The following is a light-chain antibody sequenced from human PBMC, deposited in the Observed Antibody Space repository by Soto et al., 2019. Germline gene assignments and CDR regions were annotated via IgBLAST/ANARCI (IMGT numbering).Light chain of an antibody. CDR3: QQYYSTPLT. Sequence: DIVMTQSPDSLAVSLGERATINCKSSQSVLYSSNNKNYLAWYQQKPGQPPKLLIYWASTRESGVPDRFSGSGSGTDFTLTISSLQAEDVAVYYCQQYYSTPLTFGQGSMVDIK. J-gene: IGKJ1*01. CDR2: WAS. V-gene: IGKV4-1*01. CDR1: QSVLYSSNNKNY.